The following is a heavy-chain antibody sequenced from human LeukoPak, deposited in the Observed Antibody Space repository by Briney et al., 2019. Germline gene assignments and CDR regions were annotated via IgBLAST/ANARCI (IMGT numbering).Heavy chain of an antibody. CDR1: GYTFVNYW. CDR3: ARQNAEVSYFDY. D-gene: IGHD1-1*01. CDR2: IYPGDSDT. J-gene: IGHJ4*02. Sequence: GESLKISCKGSGYTFVNYWIGWVRQMPGKGLEWMGIIYPGDSDTRYSPSFQGQVTISADRSISTAYLQWRSLKASDTAIYYCARQNAEVSYFDYWGQGTLVTVSS. V-gene: IGHV5-51*01.